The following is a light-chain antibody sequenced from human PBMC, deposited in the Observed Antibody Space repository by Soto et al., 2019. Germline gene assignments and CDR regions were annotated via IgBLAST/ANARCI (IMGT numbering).Light chain of an antibody. CDR2: GAS. V-gene: IGKV3-15*01. CDR3: QQYNSYST. J-gene: IGKJ1*01. CDR1: QSVSSN. Sequence: EIVMTQPPATLSVSPGERATFSCRASQSVSSNLAWYQQKPGQAPRLLIYGASIRATGIPARFSGSGSGTEFTLTISSLQPDDFATYYCQQYNSYSTFGQGTKVDNK.